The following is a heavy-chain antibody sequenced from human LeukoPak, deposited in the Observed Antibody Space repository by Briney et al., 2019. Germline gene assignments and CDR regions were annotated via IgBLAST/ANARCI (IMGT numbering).Heavy chain of an antibody. Sequence: SETLSLTCAVYGGSFSGYYWSWIRQPPGKGLECIGEINHSGSTYYNPSLKSRVTISVDTSKNQFSLKLSSVTAADTAVYYCARSYMSKWLFSFGYRGQGTLVTVSS. J-gene: IGHJ4*02. CDR2: INHSGST. CDR3: ARSYMSKWLFSFGY. CDR1: GGSFSGYY. V-gene: IGHV4-34*01. D-gene: IGHD3-22*01.